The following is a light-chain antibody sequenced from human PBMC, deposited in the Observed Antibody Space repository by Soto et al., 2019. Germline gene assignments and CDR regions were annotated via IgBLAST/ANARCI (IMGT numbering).Light chain of an antibody. Sequence: EIVLTQSPATLSLSPGERVTLSCRASQSVSSYLVWYQQKPGQAPRLLIYDASNRATGIPARFSGSGSGTDFTLTISSLEPEDFAVYYCQQRSNWLWTFGQGTKVEIK. CDR1: QSVSSY. CDR3: QQRSNWLWT. CDR2: DAS. V-gene: IGKV3-11*01. J-gene: IGKJ1*01.